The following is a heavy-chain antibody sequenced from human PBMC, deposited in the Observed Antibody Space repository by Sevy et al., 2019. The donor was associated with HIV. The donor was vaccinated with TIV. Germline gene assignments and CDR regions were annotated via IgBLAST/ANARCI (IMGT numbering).Heavy chain of an antibody. CDR1: GFTFSSYA. CDR2: ISGSGGIT. J-gene: IGHJ4*02. D-gene: IGHD2-8*02. V-gene: IGHV3-23*01. Sequence: GSLRLSCAASGFTFSSYAMSWVRQAPGKGLEWVSAISGSGGITYYADSVKGRFTISRDNSKNTLYLQMNSLRAEDTAVYYCAKLHCTGGVCYPDYWGQGTLVTVSS. CDR3: AKLHCTGGVCYPDY.